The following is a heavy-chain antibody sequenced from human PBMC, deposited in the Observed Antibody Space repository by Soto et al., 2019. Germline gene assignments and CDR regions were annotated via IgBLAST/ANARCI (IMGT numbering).Heavy chain of an antibody. D-gene: IGHD2-15*01. CDR3: ARGLRGGCSDIACYEWGGNWLDP. CDR2: IYAGDSNT. Sequence: PGESLKISCVASGYIFTTYWIGWVRQMPGKGLEWVGIIYAGDSNTMYSPSFQGQVTISVDKSINTAYLQWSSLKASDTAMYYCARGLRGGCSDIACYEWGGNWLDPWGQGTLVTVSS. J-gene: IGHJ5*02. CDR1: GYIFTTYW. V-gene: IGHV5-51*01.